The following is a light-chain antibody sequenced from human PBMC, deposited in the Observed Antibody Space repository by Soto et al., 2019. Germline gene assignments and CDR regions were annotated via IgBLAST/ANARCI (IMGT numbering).Light chain of an antibody. CDR2: DVS. V-gene: IGLV2-11*01. J-gene: IGLJ1*01. CDR1: SSDVGGYNY. Sequence: QSALTQPRSVSGSPGQSVTISCTGTSSDVGGYNYVSWYQQHPGKSPKLMIYDVSKRPSGVPDRFSGSKSGNTASLTIFGLQAEDEADYYCCSYAGSYTFVVFGTGTKVTVL. CDR3: CSYAGSYTFVV.